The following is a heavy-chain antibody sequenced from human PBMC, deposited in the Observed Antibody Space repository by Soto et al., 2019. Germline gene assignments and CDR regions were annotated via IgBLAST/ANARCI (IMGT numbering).Heavy chain of an antibody. CDR1: SGSISSSNW. CDR3: ARRYCSGGSCYIPSDAFDI. Sequence: QVQLQESGPGLVKPSGTLSLTCAVSSGSISSSNWWSWVRQPPGKGLEWIGEIYHSGSTNYNPSLKRLVTISGDKSKNQFSLKLSSVTAADTAVYYCARRYCSGGSCYIPSDAFDIWGQGTMVTVSS. CDR2: IYHSGST. J-gene: IGHJ3*02. V-gene: IGHV4-4*02. D-gene: IGHD2-15*01.